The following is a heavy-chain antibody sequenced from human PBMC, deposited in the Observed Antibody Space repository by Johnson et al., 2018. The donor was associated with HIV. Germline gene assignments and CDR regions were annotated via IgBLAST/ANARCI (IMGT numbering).Heavy chain of an antibody. CDR3: AKEDPWRRAFDI. V-gene: IGHV3-30*18. CDR1: GFTFSSYG. J-gene: IGHJ3*02. Sequence: QEQLVESGGGVVQPGRSLRVSCAASGFTFSSYGMHLVRQAPGKGLEWVAVTSNDGSNKYYADSVKGRFTIYRDNFKNTLYLQMNGLRPEDTAVYYCAKEDPWRRAFDIWGQGTVVTVSS. D-gene: IGHD1-1*01. CDR2: TSNDGSNK.